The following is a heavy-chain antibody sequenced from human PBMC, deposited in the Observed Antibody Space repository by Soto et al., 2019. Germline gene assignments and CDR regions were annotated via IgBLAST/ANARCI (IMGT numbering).Heavy chain of an antibody. CDR3: ARQTASIVRQGDFDY. Sequence: QLVLQESGPGVVKPSETLSLTCSVSGDSITSSRYYWGWIRQTPQTGLEWIGSIYYSGSTFYNPSLKSRVTGSVDTSKNQFSLKLTSVSAADTSLYFCARQTASIVRQGDFDYWGQGTLVTVSS. V-gene: IGHV4-39*01. J-gene: IGHJ4*02. CDR1: GDSITSSRYY. D-gene: IGHD2-2*01. CDR2: IYYSGST.